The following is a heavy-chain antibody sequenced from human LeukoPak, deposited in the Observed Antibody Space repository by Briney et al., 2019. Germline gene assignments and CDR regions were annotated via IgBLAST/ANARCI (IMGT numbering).Heavy chain of an antibody. Sequence: GESLKISCKGSGYSFSRYWIAWVRQMPGKGLEWMGIIYPGDSDTRYSPTFQGQVTISADKSISTAYLQWSSLKASDIAMYYCARQAGLGSIDYWGQGTLVTVSS. CDR3: ARQAGLGSIDY. CDR2: IYPGDSDT. CDR1: GYSFSRYW. V-gene: IGHV5-51*01. J-gene: IGHJ4*02. D-gene: IGHD3/OR15-3a*01.